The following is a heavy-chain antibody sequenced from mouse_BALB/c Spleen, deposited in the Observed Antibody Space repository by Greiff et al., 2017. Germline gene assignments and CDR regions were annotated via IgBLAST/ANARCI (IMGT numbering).Heavy chain of an antibody. CDR2: IDPENGNT. Sequence: VQLQQSGAELVRPGALVKLSCKASGFNIKDYYMNWVKQRPEQGLEWIGWIDPENGNTIYDPKFQGKASITADTSSNTAYLQLRSLTSEDTAVYYCARSCDGYPLYAMDYWGQGTSVTVSS. V-gene: IGHV14-1*02. CDR1: GFNIKDYY. CDR3: ARSCDGYPLYAMDY. J-gene: IGHJ4*01. D-gene: IGHD2-3*01.